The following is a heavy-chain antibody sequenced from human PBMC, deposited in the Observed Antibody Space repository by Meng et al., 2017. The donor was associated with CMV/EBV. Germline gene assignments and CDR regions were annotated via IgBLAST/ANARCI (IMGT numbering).Heavy chain of an antibody. CDR1: GGSFSGYY. CDR2: INHSGST. J-gene: IGHJ3*02. CDR3: ARKAFAYYYGSGNLKTRAFDI. V-gene: IGHV4-34*01. Sequence: ESLKISCAVYGGSFSGYYWSWIRQPPGKGLEWIGEINHSGSTNYNPSLKSRVTISVDTSKNQFSLKLSSVTAADTAVYYCARKAFAYYYGSGNLKTRAFDIWGQGTMVTVS. D-gene: IGHD3-10*01.